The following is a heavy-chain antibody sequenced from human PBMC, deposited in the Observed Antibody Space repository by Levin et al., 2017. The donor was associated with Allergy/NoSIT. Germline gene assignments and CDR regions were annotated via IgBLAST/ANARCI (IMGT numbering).Heavy chain of an antibody. CDR3: TKDRRYYGSGSDQDAFDI. V-gene: IGHV3-23*01. CDR1: GFTFSSYA. J-gene: IGHJ3*02. Sequence: GGSLRLSCAASGFTFSSYAMSWVRQAPGKGLEWVSGTSGSGGTTYYADSVEGRFTISRENSKSTLYLQLNSLRADDTAIYYCTKDRRYYGSGSDQDAFDIWGQGTMVTVSS. D-gene: IGHD3-10*01. CDR2: TSGSGGTT.